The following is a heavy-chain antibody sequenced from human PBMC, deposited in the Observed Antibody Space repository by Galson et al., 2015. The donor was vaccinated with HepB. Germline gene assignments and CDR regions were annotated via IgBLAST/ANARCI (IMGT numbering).Heavy chain of an antibody. CDR2: IDTAGST. CDR1: GFTFSSYD. J-gene: IGHJ3*01. V-gene: IGHV3-13*04. D-gene: IGHD2-15*01. CDR3: IREQMGGGPLALDF. Sequence: SLRLSCAASGFTFSSYDMHWVRQATGKGLEWVSVIDTAGSTYYPDSVKGRFTISRENAKNSVYLQMNSLRAGDTAVYYCIREQMGGGPLALDFWGQGTMVTVSS.